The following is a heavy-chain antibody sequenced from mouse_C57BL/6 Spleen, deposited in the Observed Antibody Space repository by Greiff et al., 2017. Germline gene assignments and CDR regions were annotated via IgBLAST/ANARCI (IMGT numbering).Heavy chain of an antibody. D-gene: IGHD2-4*01. CDR3: ARGNMWDYDYYAMDY. Sequence: EVQLQQSGPELVKPGASVKIPCKASGYTFTDYNMDWVKQSHGKSLEWIGDINPNNGGTIYNQKFKGTATLTVDKSSSTAYMELSSLTSEDTAVYYGARGNMWDYDYYAMDYWGQGTSVTVSS. J-gene: IGHJ4*01. CDR1: GYTFTDYN. V-gene: IGHV1-18*01. CDR2: INPNNGGT.